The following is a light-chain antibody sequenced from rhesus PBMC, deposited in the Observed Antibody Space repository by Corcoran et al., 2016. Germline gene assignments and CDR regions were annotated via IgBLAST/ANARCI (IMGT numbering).Light chain of an antibody. CDR1: QSVSSS. CDR3: LQHSNWPLT. Sequence: EIVMTQSPATLSLSPGERATLSCRASQSVSSSLAWYQPKPGKAPRLLNYGAPSRATGVHDRFSGSGSGTDFTLTISSLEPEDVAVYYCLQHSNWPLTFGGGTKVELK. J-gene: IGKJ4*01. V-gene: IGKV3-24*01. CDR2: GAP.